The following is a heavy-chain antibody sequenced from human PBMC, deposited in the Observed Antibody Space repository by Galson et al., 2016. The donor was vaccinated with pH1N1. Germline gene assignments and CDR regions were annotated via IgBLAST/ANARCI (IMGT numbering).Heavy chain of an antibody. J-gene: IGHJ4*02. V-gene: IGHV3-7*01. Sequence: SLRLSCAASGFIFSDYWMSWVRQAPGKGLEWVAKINHDGSRTYYVDSMKGRCTISRDNAENTLSLQMNSLRVEDTALYYCATEDYYTGLYWGQGILVTVSS. D-gene: IGHD1-26*01. CDR1: GFIFSDYW. CDR2: INHDGSRT. CDR3: ATEDYYTGLY.